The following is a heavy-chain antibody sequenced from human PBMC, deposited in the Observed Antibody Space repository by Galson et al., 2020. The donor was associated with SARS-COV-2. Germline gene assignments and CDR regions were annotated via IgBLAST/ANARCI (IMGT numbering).Heavy chain of an antibody. Sequence: SETLSLTCTVSGNSVSSDDYYWSWIRQHPGKGLEWIGYIDYSGTTYYNPSLKSRISISVDTSQNQFFLELTSMTAADTAVYYCARVGRHSTSFYGGWFDPWGQGTLVTVSS. CDR1: GNSVSSDDYY. D-gene: IGHD2-2*01. J-gene: IGHJ5*02. CDR2: IDYSGTT. V-gene: IGHV4-30-4*01. CDR3: ARVGRHSTSFYGGWFDP.